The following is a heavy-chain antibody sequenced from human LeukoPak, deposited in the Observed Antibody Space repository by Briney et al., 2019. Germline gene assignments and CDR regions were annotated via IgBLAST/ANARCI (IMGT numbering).Heavy chain of an antibody. D-gene: IGHD5-12*01. J-gene: IGHJ5*02. Sequence: GSLRLSCAASGFDVGRNYMTWVRQAPGKGLEWVSFIYSGGATYYADSVKGRFTISRDNSKNTLFLQMNSLRVEDTAVYYCASRHPDIASPWGQGTLVTVSS. CDR2: IYSGGAT. V-gene: IGHV3-53*01. CDR3: ASRHPDIASP. CDR1: GFDVGRNY.